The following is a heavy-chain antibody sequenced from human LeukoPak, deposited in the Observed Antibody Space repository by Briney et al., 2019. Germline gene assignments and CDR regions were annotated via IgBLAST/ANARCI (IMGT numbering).Heavy chain of an antibody. J-gene: IGHJ4*02. V-gene: IGHV4-39*02. Sequence: SETLSLTCIVSGGSTSGGNYYWGWIRRPPGKGLEWIGCISSSGNTCYNPSLKSRITISIDTSKNHFSLKLSSVTAADTAVYYCARLGAGPTYYDFWSGYSSFYFDYWGQGTLVTVSS. CDR2: ISSSGNT. D-gene: IGHD3-3*01. CDR3: ARLGAGPTYYDFWSGYSSFYFDY. CDR1: GGSTSGGNYY.